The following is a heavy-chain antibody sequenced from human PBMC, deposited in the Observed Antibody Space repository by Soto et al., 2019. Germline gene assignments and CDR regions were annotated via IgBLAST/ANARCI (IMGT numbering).Heavy chain of an antibody. CDR3: ARDRVSPVWFGELSTYYYYYYGMDV. Sequence: SETLSLTCTVSGGSISSYYWSWIRQPPGKGLEWIGYIYYSGSTNYNPSLKSRVTISVDTSKNQFSLKLSSVTAADTAVYYCARDRVSPVWFGELSTYYYYYYGMDVWGQGTTVTVSS. CDR1: GGSISSYY. D-gene: IGHD3-10*01. CDR2: IYYSGST. V-gene: IGHV4-59*12. J-gene: IGHJ6*02.